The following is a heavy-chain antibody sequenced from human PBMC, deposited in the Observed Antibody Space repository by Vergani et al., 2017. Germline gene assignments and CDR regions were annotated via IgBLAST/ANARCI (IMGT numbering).Heavy chain of an antibody. J-gene: IGHJ5*02. D-gene: IGHD3/OR15-3a*01. V-gene: IGHV4-59*01. CDR1: GGSISSYY. CDR3: ARGETRTDWFDP. Sequence: QVQLQESGPGLVKPSETLSLICTVSGGSISSYYWSWIRQPPGKGLEWIGYIYYSGSTNYNPTLKSRVTITVYASKNKFSLKLSSVTAADTAVYYCARGETRTDWFDPWGQGTLVTVSS. CDR2: IYYSGST.